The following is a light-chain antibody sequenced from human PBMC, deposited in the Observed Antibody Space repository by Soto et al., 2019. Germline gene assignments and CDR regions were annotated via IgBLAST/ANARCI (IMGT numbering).Light chain of an antibody. CDR3: QQYNSYTWT. CDR2: AAS. V-gene: IGKV1-39*01. Sequence: DIQMTQSPSSLSASVGDRVTITCRASKSISFYLNWYQQKPGNAPKVLIYAASNLQTGVPSRFSGSGSGTDFTLTINSLQPEDFATYSCQQYNSYTWTFGQGTRLEIK. J-gene: IGKJ5*01. CDR1: KSISFY.